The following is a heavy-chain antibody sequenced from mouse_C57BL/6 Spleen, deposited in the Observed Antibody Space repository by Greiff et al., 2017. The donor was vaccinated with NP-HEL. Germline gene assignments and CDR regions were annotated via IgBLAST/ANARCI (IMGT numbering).Heavy chain of an antibody. V-gene: IGHV1-81*01. Sequence: VQLQQSGAELARPGASVKLSCKASGYTFTSYGISWVKQRTGQGLEWIGELYPRSGNTYYNEKFKGKATLTADKSSSTAYMELRSLTSDDSAVYFCAREVTTGGYYYAMDYWGQGTSVTVSS. CDR3: AREVTTGGYYYAMDY. CDR1: GYTFTSYG. D-gene: IGHD2-2*01. CDR2: LYPRSGNT. J-gene: IGHJ4*01.